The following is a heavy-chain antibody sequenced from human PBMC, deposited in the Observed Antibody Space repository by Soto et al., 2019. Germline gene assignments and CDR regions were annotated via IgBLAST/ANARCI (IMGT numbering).Heavy chain of an antibody. J-gene: IGHJ6*02. D-gene: IGHD6-13*01. CDR2: IIPIFGTA. CDR3: ASGYSSSWYRPNYYYYYGMDV. V-gene: IGHV1-69*13. CDR1: GYTFTSYA. Sequence: SVKVSCKASGYTFTSYAMHWVRQAPGQGLEWMGGIIPIFGTANYAQKFQGRVTITADESTSTAYMELSSLRSEDTAVYYCASGYSSSWYRPNYYYYYGMDVWAQRTTVTVSS.